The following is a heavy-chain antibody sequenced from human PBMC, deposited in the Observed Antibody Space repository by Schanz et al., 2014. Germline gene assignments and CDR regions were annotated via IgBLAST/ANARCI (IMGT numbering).Heavy chain of an antibody. CDR2: ITDSGGST. D-gene: IGHD2-15*01. Sequence: VQLLESGGGLFKPGGSLRLSCAASGFTFSSYAMSWVRQAPGKGLEWVSAITDSGGSTYYADSVKGRFTISRDNSDNTLFLQMNSLRAEDTAVYYCAKVREWWPYYFDYWGQGTLVTVSS. CDR1: GFTFSSYA. J-gene: IGHJ4*02. CDR3: AKVREWWPYYFDY. V-gene: IGHV3-23*01.